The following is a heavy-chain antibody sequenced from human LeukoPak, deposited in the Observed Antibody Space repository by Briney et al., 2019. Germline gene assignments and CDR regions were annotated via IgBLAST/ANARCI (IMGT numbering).Heavy chain of an antibody. CDR2: ISAYNGNT. Sequence: EASVKVSRKASGYTFTSYGISWVRQAPGQGLEWMGWISAYNGNTNYAQKLQGRVTMTTDTSTSTAYMELRSLRSDDTAVYYCARDGELELYEIYYYYYMDVWGKGTTVTVSS. CDR3: ARDGELELYEIYYYYYMDV. J-gene: IGHJ6*03. V-gene: IGHV1-18*01. CDR1: GYTFTSYG. D-gene: IGHD1-7*01.